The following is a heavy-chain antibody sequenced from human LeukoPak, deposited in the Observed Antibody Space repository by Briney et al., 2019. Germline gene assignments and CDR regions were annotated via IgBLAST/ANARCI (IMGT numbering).Heavy chain of an antibody. V-gene: IGHV3-48*04. Sequence: GGSLRLSCAASGFTFSTYSLNWVRQAPGKGLEWVSYISSSGSTIYYADSVKGRFTISRDNAKNSLYLQMNSLRAEDTAVYYCARVVWAGWFDPWGQGTLVTVSS. CDR3: ARVVWAGWFDP. D-gene: IGHD1-26*01. J-gene: IGHJ5*02. CDR2: ISSSGSTI. CDR1: GFTFSTYS.